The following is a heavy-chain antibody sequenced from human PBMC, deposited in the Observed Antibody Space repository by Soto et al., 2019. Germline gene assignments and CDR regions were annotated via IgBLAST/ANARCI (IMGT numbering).Heavy chain of an antibody. CDR2: IKSKTDGGTT. Sequence: PGGSLRLSCAASGFTFSNAWMNWVRQAPGKGLEWVGRIKSKTDGGTTYYADSVKGRFIIFRDNSKNTLYLQMNSLRAEDTAVYYCAKNSLGYCSSTSCYYPRYYYYGMDVWGQGTTVTVSS. V-gene: IGHV3-15*07. CDR3: AKNSLGYCSSTSCYYPRYYYYGMDV. D-gene: IGHD2-2*01. CDR1: GFTFSNAW. J-gene: IGHJ6*02.